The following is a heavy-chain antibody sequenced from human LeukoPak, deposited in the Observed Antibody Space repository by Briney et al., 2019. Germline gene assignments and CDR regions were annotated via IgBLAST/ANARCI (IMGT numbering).Heavy chain of an antibody. CDR2: IYYSGST. Sequence: SETLSLTCTVSGGSISSSSYYWGWIRQPPGKGLEWIGSIYYSGSTYYNPSLKSRVTISVDTSKNQFSLKLSSVTAADTAVYYCARAGGWELQYYFDYWGQGTLVTVSS. J-gene: IGHJ4*02. V-gene: IGHV4-39*07. D-gene: IGHD1-26*01. CDR3: ARAGGWELQYYFDY. CDR1: GGSISSSSYY.